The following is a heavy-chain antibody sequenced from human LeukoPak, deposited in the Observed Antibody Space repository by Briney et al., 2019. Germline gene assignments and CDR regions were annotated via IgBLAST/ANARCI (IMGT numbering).Heavy chain of an antibody. CDR3: ATTRHLYSSGHD. CDR1: GFIFSNYG. V-gene: IGHV3-33*01. Sequence: GGSLRLSCAASGFIFSNYGMHWVRQAPGKGLEWVAVVWYDGSNKYYADSVKGRFTISRDNSKNTLYLQMNSLRAEDTAVYYCATTRHLYSSGHDWGQGTLVTVSS. CDR2: VWYDGSNK. J-gene: IGHJ4*02. D-gene: IGHD6-19*01.